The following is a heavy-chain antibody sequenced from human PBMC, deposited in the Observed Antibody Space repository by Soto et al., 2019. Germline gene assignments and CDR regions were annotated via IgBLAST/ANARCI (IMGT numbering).Heavy chain of an antibody. CDR2: IIPIFGTA. CDR1: GGTFSSYA. J-gene: IGHJ4*02. Sequence: SVKVSCKASGGTFSSYAISWVRQAPGQGLEWMGGIIPIFGTANYGQKFQGRVTITADESTSTAYMELSSLRSEDTAVYYCARDNYNSSGRFDYWGQGTLVTVSS. V-gene: IGHV1-69*13. CDR3: ARDNYNSSGRFDY. D-gene: IGHD3-22*01.